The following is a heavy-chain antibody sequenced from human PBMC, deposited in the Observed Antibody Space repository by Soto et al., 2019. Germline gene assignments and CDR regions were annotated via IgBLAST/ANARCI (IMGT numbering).Heavy chain of an antibody. CDR2: INPNSGGT. J-gene: IGHJ6*02. Sequence: ASVKVSCKASGYTFTGYYMHWVRQAPGQVLEWMGWINPNSGGTNYAQKFQGRVTMTRDTSISTAYMELSRLRSDDTAVYYCASWKHYYCGMDVWGQGTTVTVSS. CDR3: ASWKHYYCGMDV. CDR1: GYTFTGYY. D-gene: IGHD1-1*01. V-gene: IGHV1-2*02.